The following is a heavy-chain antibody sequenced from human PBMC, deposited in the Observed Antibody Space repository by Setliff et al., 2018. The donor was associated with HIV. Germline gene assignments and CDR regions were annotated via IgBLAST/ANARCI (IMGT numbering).Heavy chain of an antibody. Sequence: GASVKVSCKASGYSFARYGLSWVRKAPGQGLEWMGWISGFNGNTKYAQSFQDRVAMTTETATSTAYMEMRSLRSDDTAVYFCARVPYRSAWFSGGHDAFDIWGQGTMVTVSS. CDR2: ISGFNGNT. CDR3: ARVPYRSAWFSGGHDAFDI. D-gene: IGHD6-19*01. CDR1: GYSFARYG. V-gene: IGHV1-18*01. J-gene: IGHJ3*02.